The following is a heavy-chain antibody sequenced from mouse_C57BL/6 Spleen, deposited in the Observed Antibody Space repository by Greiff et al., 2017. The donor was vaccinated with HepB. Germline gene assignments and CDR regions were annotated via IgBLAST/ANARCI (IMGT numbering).Heavy chain of an antibody. CDR1: GYTFTNYW. CDR3: ARGPIYYDYDGYAMDY. V-gene: IGHV1-63*01. Sequence: VQLQQSGAELVRPGTSVKMSCKASGYTFTNYWIGWAKQRPGHGLEWIGDIYPGGGYTNYNEKFKGKATLTADKSSSTAYMQFSSLTSEDSAIYYCARGPIYYDYDGYAMDYWGQGTSVTVSS. CDR2: IYPGGGYT. J-gene: IGHJ4*01. D-gene: IGHD2-4*01.